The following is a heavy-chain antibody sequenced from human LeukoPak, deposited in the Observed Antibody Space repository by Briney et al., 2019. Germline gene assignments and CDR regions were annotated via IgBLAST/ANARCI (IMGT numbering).Heavy chain of an antibody. Sequence: ASVKVSCKASGYTFTSYDINWVRQATGQGLEWMGWMNPNSGNTGYAQKFQGRVTITRNTSISTAYMELSSLRSEDTAVYYCARGRRGRRSGEYAFDIWGQGTMDTVSS. J-gene: IGHJ3*02. CDR3: ARGRRGRRSGEYAFDI. CDR2: MNPNSGNT. V-gene: IGHV1-8*03. CDR1: GYTFTSYD. D-gene: IGHD3-10*01.